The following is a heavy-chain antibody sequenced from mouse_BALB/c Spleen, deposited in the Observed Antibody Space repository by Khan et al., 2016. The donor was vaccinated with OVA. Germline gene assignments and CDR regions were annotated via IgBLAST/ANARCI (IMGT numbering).Heavy chain of an antibody. J-gene: IGHJ3*01. CDR3: ARNSYMYDFTY. CDR1: GFSLNTYG. Sequence: VQLQESGPGLVQPSQSLSITCTVSGFSLNTYGIHWIRQSQGKGLEWLGVIRSGGRTDYNGAFISRQSITKDNSKRQVFFKMNSLQADDTAIYYCARNSYMYDFTYWGQGTLVTVSA. D-gene: IGHD2-14*01. V-gene: IGHV2-2*01. CDR2: IRSGGRT.